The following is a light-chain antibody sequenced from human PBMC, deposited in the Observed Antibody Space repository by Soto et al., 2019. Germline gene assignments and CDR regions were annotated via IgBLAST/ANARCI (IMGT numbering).Light chain of an antibody. CDR3: QQYYTYSWT. CDR1: QSISNR. CDR2: KAS. J-gene: IGKJ1*01. V-gene: IGKV1-5*03. Sequence: DIQMTQFPSTLSASVGDRVTITCRASQSISNRLAWFQQKSGEAPNLLIHKASSLESGVPSRFSGSGSGTEFTLTISSLQPDDFATYYCQQYYTYSWTFGQGTKV.